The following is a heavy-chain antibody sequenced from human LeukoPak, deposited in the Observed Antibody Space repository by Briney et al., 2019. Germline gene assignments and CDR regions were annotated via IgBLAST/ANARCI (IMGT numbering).Heavy chain of an antibody. CDR1: GFTFSTYV. J-gene: IGHJ4*02. D-gene: IGHD2-2*01. CDR2: ISYEGSDK. V-gene: IGHV3-30*04. Sequence: PGGSLRLSCAASGFTFSTYVMHWVRQAPGKGLEWVAVISYEGSDKYYADSVKGRFTISRDNSKNTLYLQMNSLRAEDTAVYYCARAEGQYCSSTSCFARQGYWGQGALVTVSS. CDR3: ARAEGQYCSSTSCFARQGY.